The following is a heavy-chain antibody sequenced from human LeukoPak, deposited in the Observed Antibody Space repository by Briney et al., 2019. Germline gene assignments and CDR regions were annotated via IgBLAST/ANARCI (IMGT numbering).Heavy chain of an antibody. CDR3: ARAAYDF. V-gene: IGHV3-48*02. CDR2: ISSSGSTI. CDR1: GFTYSSYS. D-gene: IGHD3-3*01. Sequence: PGGSLRLSCAASGFTYSSYSMNWVRQAPGKGLEWVSYISSSGSTIYYAEFVKGRFTISRDNAENSLYLQMNSLRDEDTAVYYCARAAYDFWGQGTLVTVSS. J-gene: IGHJ4*02.